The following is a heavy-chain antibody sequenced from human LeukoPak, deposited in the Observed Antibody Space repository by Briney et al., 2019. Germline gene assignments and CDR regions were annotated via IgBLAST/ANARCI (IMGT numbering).Heavy chain of an antibody. V-gene: IGHV3-30*02. Sequence: GGSLRLSCAASGFTFSSYGMHWVRQAPGKGLEWVAFIRYDGSNKYYADSVKGRFTISRDNSKNTLYLQMNSLRAEDTAVYYCAKLGGRYSGWFDPWGQGTLVIVSS. CDR2: IRYDGSNK. CDR1: GFTFSSYG. J-gene: IGHJ5*02. CDR3: AKLGGRYSGWFDP. D-gene: IGHD5-12*01.